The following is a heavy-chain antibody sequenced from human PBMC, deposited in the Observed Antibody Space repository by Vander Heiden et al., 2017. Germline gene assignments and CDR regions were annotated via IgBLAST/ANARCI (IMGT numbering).Heavy chain of an antibody. CDR1: GFNFRVYA. Sequence: EVQLLESGGGLVQPGGSLRPPCAASGFNFRVYAMSWVRQAPGKGREWVAGISGSGGSTYYADSVKGRFTISRDNSKNTLYLQMNSLRAEDTAVYYCANITPALGYWGQGTLVTVSS. CDR2: ISGSGGST. V-gene: IGHV3-23*01. J-gene: IGHJ4*02. CDR3: ANITPALGY. D-gene: IGHD3-10*01.